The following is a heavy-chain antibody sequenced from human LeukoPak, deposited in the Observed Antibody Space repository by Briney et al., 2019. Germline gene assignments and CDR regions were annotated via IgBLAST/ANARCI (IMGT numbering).Heavy chain of an antibody. Sequence: SVKVSCKASGGTFSSDAISWVRQAPGQGLEWMGRIIPIFGTANYAQKFQGRVTITTDESTSTAYMELSSLRSEDTAVYYCAIESGSYFGLRYFDYWGQGTLVTVSS. CDR3: AIESGSYFGLRYFDY. CDR1: GGTFSSDA. D-gene: IGHD1-26*01. CDR2: IIPIFGTA. J-gene: IGHJ4*02. V-gene: IGHV1-69*05.